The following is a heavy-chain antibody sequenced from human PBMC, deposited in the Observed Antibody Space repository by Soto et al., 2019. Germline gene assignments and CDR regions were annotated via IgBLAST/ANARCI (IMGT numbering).Heavy chain of an antibody. J-gene: IGHJ3*02. V-gene: IGHV4-59*01. CDR3: ARRYGSAFDI. CDR2: IYYSAST. D-gene: IGHD3-10*01. CDR1: GGSFRGYN. Sequence: PXXTLSLTCAVYGGSFRGYNGSWIRQPPGKGLEWIGYIYYSASTNYNPSLKSRVTISVDTSKNQFSLKLSSVTAADTAVYYCARRYGSAFDIWGQGTMVTVSS.